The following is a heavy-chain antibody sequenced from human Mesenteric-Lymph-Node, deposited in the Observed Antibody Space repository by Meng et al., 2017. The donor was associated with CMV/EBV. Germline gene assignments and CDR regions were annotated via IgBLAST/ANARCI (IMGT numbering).Heavy chain of an antibody. Sequence: TVSGDSISSGVYFCSCIRQHPGKGLWWIESISHSGTTSYNPSLKGRVAISVDTSKNQFSLRLSSVTAADTAVYYCARDSSGYYWFDPRGQGTLVTVSS. CDR1: GDSISSGVYF. V-gene: IGHV4-31*03. CDR2: ISHSGTT. D-gene: IGHD3-22*01. CDR3: ARDSSGYYWFDP. J-gene: IGHJ5*02.